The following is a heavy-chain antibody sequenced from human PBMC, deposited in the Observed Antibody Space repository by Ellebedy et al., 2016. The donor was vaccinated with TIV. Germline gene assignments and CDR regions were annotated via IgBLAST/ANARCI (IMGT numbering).Heavy chain of an antibody. CDR1: GFSFNSYW. CDR2: IRLDGSDK. D-gene: IGHD4-17*01. J-gene: IGHJ6*02. Sequence: GGSLRLSCAVSGFSFNSYWMSWVRQAPGKGLEWVANIRLDGSDKYYEDSVKGRFTIARDNAKNSLFLQMSSLRVEDTAVYYCATDGSYGDYRPGHYGMDVWGQGTTVTVS. CDR3: ATDGSYGDYRPGHYGMDV. V-gene: IGHV3-7*01.